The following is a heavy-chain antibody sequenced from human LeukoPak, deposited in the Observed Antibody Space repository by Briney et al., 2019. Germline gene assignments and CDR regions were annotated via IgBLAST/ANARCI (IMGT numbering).Heavy chain of an antibody. V-gene: IGHV3-23*01. D-gene: IGHD3/OR15-3a*01. CDR1: GFTFNNYG. CDR2: INAGGSHS. J-gene: IGHJ5*01. Sequence: GGSLRLSCVASGFTFNNYGMICVRRAPGKGLEWVSGINAGGSHSYYADSVNGRFTSSRDNSKNTLYLQMNSLTVEDTAIYFCAKVRFGPGIYGGFDSWGQGAHVTVSS. CDR3: AKVRFGPGIYGGFDS.